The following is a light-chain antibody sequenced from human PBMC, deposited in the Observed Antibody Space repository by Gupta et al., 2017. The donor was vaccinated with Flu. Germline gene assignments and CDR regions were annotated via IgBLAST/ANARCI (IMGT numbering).Light chain of an antibody. Sequence: QSALTQPPSVSGSPGQSVTISCTGTSSDVVSYNYVSWYQQHPDKAPKLIIYDVNKRPSGVPDHFSGSKSGNTASLTISGLQAEHEADYYCCSYAGTYTWVFGTGTKVTVL. CDR3: CSYAGTYTWV. CDR2: DVN. J-gene: IGLJ1*01. V-gene: IGLV2-11*01. CDR1: SSDVVSYNY.